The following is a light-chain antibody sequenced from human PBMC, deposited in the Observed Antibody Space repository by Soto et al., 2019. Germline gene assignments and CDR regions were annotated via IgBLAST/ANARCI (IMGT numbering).Light chain of an antibody. J-gene: IGKJ4*02. Sequence: DIQMTQSPSTLSASVRDRVTLTCRASQTISTWLAWYQQKPGQAPKLLVYDASILESGVPSRFSGSGSGTEFTLTISSLYHDECAPYYLQRYNSYFSLTGGGGPKVEIK. CDR1: QTISTW. V-gene: IGKV1-5*01. CDR3: QRYNSYFSLT. CDR2: DAS.